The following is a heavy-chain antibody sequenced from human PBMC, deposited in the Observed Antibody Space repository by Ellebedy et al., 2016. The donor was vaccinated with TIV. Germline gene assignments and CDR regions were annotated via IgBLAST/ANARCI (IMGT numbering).Heavy chain of an antibody. V-gene: IGHV3-30-3*01. Sequence: GGSLRLSXAASGFTFSSYAMHWVRQAPGKGLEWVAVISYDGSNKYYADSVKGRFSISRDNSKNTLYLQMSSLRPEDTAVYYCARALCRRGGSCYYYYGLDVWGQGTTVTVSS. J-gene: IGHJ6*02. CDR1: GFTFSSYA. CDR3: ARALCRRGGSCYYYYGLDV. D-gene: IGHD2-15*01. CDR2: ISYDGSNK.